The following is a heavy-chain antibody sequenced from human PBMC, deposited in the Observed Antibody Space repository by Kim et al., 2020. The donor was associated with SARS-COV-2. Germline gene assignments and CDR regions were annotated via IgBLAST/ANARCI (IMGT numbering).Heavy chain of an antibody. D-gene: IGHD5-12*01. Sequence: SETLSLTCTVSGGSISSGGYYWSWIRQHPGKGLEWIGYIYYSGSTYYNPSLKSRVTISVDTSKNQFSLKLSSVTAADTAMYYCARVGSGYASFDYWGQGTLVTVSS. CDR2: IYYSGST. CDR1: GGSISSGGYY. CDR3: ARVGSGYASFDY. V-gene: IGHV4-31*03. J-gene: IGHJ4*02.